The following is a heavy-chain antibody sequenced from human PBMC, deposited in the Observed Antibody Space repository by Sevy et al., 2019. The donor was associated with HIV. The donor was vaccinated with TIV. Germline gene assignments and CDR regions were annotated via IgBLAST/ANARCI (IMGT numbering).Heavy chain of an antibody. J-gene: IGHJ4*02. D-gene: IGHD3-22*01. CDR1: GYIFTELS. Sequence: ASVKVSCKVSGYIFTELSMHWVRQAPGKGLEWMGGFDPEDGETIYSQKFQDRVTMTEDTSTDTAYMDLSSLRSEDTAVYYCATDSVLLKGRYYDSSGYYLHYWGQGTLVTVSS. V-gene: IGHV1-24*01. CDR3: ATDSVLLKGRYYDSSGYYLHY. CDR2: FDPEDGET.